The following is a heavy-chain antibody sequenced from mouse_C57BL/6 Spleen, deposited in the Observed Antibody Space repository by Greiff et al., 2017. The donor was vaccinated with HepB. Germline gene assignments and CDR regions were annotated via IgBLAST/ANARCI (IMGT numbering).Heavy chain of an antibody. CDR3: AIWDSFDY. CDR1: GFTFSSYG. D-gene: IGHD4-1*01. CDR2: ISSGGSYT. V-gene: IGHV5-6*01. J-gene: IGHJ2*01. Sequence: EVKLVESGGDLVKPGGSLKLSCAASGFTFSSYGMSWVRQTPDKRLEWVATISSGGSYTYYPDSVKGRFTISRDNAKNTLYLKMSSLKSEDTAMYYCAIWDSFDYWGQGTTLTVSS.